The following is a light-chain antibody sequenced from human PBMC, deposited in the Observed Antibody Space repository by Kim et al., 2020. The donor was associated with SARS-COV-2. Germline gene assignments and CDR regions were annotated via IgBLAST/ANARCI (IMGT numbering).Light chain of an antibody. Sequence: SVSPGQTASITCSGDELGDKYACWYQEKPGQSPVLVIYQDSKRPPGIPERFSGSNSGNTATLTISGTQAMDEADYYCQAWDSSTGVFGGGTQLTVL. J-gene: IGLJ2*01. CDR2: QDS. V-gene: IGLV3-1*01. CDR3: QAWDSSTGV. CDR1: ELGDKY.